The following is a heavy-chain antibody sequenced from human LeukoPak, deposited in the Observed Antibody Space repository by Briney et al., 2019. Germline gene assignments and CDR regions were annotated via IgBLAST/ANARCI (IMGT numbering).Heavy chain of an antibody. CDR1: GGTFSSYA. Sequence: GASVKVSCKASGGTFSSYAISWVRQAPGQGLEWMGRINPNSGGTNYAQKFQGRVTMTRDTSISTAYMELSRLRSDDTAVYYCARVPRRDGYNSLFFDYWGQGTLVIVSS. V-gene: IGHV1-2*06. CDR2: INPNSGGT. CDR3: ARVPRRDGYNSLFFDY. J-gene: IGHJ4*02. D-gene: IGHD5-24*01.